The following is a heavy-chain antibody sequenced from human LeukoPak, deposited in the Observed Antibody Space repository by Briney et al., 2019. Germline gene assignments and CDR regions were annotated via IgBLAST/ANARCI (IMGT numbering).Heavy chain of an antibody. CDR1: GFTFSSYA. J-gene: IGHJ4*02. D-gene: IGHD4-17*01. CDR3: AKPLLYGDSENGFDY. V-gene: IGHV3-23*01. Sequence: GGSLRLSCAASGFTFSSYAMSWVRQAPGKGLEWVSAISGSGGSTYYADSVKGRFTISRDNSKNTLYLQMNSLRAEHTAVYYCAKPLLYGDSENGFDYWGQGTLVTVSS. CDR2: ISGSGGST.